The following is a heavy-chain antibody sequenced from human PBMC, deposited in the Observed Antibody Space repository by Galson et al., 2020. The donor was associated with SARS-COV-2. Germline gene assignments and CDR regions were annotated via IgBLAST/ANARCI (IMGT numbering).Heavy chain of an antibody. D-gene: IGHD6-19*01. J-gene: IGHJ6*04. CDR2: ISYDGSNK. CDR1: GFTFSSYG. CDR3: AVQSGDSSGWPRYYYYYGMDV. Sequence: GESLKISCAASGFTFSSYGMHWVRQAPGKGLEWVAVISYDGSNKYYADSVKGRFTISRDNSKNTLYLQMNSLRAEDTAVYYCAVQSGDSSGWPRYYYYYGMDVWGKGTTVTVSS. V-gene: IGHV3-30*03.